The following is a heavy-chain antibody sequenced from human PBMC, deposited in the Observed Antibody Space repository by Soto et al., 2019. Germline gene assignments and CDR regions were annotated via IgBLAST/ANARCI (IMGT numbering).Heavy chain of an antibody. CDR1: GFTFSDYY. J-gene: IGHJ4*02. Sequence: QVQLVESGGGLVKPGGSLRLSCAASGFTFSDYYMNWIRQAPGKGLEWVSYISSSGDTIYYADSVKGRFTMSRDNAKNSLKGQMDSLRAEDTAVYYCARGGVAYTSGWGIDYWGQGTLVTVSS. V-gene: IGHV3-11*01. D-gene: IGHD6-19*01. CDR3: ARGGVAYTSGWGIDY. CDR2: ISSSGDTI.